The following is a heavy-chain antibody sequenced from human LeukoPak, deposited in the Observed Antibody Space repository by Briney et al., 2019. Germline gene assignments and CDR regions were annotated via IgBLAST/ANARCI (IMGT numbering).Heavy chain of an antibody. J-gene: IGHJ5*02. CDR1: GFTFSSYA. Sequence: PGGSLRLSCAASGFTFSSYAMSWVRQAPGKGLEWVSVIYSGGSTYYADSVKGRFTISRDNSKNTLYLQMNSLRAEDTAVYYCARVCYYDSSGYAPWGQGTLVTVSS. D-gene: IGHD3-22*01. CDR2: IYSGGST. V-gene: IGHV3-53*01. CDR3: ARVCYYDSSGYAP.